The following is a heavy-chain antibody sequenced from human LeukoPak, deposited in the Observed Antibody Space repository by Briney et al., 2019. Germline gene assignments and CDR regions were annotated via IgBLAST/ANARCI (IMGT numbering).Heavy chain of an antibody. Sequence: PGGSLRLSCAASGFTFSSYAMSWVRQAPGKGLEWVANIKQDGSEKYYVDSVKGRFTISRDNAKNSLYLQMNSLRAEDTAVYYCARVFWSGPLDFDYWGQGTLVTVSS. CDR2: IKQDGSEK. CDR3: ARVFWSGPLDFDY. J-gene: IGHJ4*02. D-gene: IGHD3-3*01. V-gene: IGHV3-7*01. CDR1: GFTFSSYA.